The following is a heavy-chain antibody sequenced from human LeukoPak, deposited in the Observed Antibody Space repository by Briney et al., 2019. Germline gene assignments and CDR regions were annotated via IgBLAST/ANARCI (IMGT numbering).Heavy chain of an antibody. CDR3: ARVGGGYDSDGAY. J-gene: IGHJ4*02. CDR2: INPSGDIT. V-gene: IGHV1-46*01. Sequence: ASVKVSCKASGYTFTNYYIHWVRQAPGQGLEWMGIINPSGDITTYARQFQGRVILTSDASTSTVYMELSSLRSEDTAVYYCARVGGGYDSDGAYWGQGTLVTVSS. CDR1: GYTFTNYY. D-gene: IGHD5-12*01.